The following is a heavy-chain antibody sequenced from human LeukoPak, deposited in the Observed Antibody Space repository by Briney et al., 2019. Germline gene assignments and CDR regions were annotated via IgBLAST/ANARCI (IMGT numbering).Heavy chain of an antibody. J-gene: IGHJ4*02. CDR1: GGSISNNDW. Sequence: SETLSLTCSVSGGSISNNDWWSWVRQPPGKGLEWIGHILHSGSTNYNPSLRRRVTISVDKSKNQFSLKLSSVTAADTAVYYCARDGPSDYGDPPYYFDSWGQGTLVTVSS. D-gene: IGHD4-17*01. V-gene: IGHV4-4*02. CDR3: ARDGPSDYGDPPYYFDS. CDR2: ILHSGST.